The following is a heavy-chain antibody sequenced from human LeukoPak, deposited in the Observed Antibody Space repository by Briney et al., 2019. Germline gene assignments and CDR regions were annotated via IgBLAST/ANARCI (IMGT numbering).Heavy chain of an antibody. J-gene: IGHJ3*02. V-gene: IGHV3-33*01. CDR3: ALTRNTAMVASDAFDI. Sequence: GRSLRLSFAASGFTFSSYGMLWVSQAPGKGLEWVAVIWYDGSNKYYADSVKGRFTISRDNSKNTLYLQMNSLRAEDTAVNYCALTRNTAMVASDAFDIWGQGTMVTVSS. CDR1: GFTFSSYG. D-gene: IGHD5-18*01. CDR2: IWYDGSNK.